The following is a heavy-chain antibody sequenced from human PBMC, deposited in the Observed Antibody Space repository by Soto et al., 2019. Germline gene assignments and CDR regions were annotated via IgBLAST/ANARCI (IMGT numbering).Heavy chain of an antibody. CDR2: ISSDGRYE. Sequence: PGGSLRLSCAASGFTFSDHGMHWVRQAPGKGLEWVAVISSDGRYESYADSLKGPFTIFRDNSKNTLYLQMRRLLIEDTAIYYCAKDPFDSVDGPNYIDSWGQGTLVTVSS. V-gene: IGHV3-30*18. CDR3: AKDPFDSVDGPNYIDS. J-gene: IGHJ4*02. CDR1: GFTFSDHG. D-gene: IGHD6-19*01.